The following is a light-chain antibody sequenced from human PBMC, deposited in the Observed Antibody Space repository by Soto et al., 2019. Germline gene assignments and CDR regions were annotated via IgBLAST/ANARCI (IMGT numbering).Light chain of an antibody. CDR3: HQYYFSPGS. V-gene: IGKV3-15*01. CDR1: QGIRNR. CDR2: GAS. J-gene: IGKJ2*01. Sequence: EVVMTQSPATLSVSPGERATLSCRASQGIRNRLAWYQQKPGQAPRLLIYGASTMATGSPARFSGSGSGTEFTLTISSLQSEDVAVYYCHQYYFSPGSFGQGTKLEIK.